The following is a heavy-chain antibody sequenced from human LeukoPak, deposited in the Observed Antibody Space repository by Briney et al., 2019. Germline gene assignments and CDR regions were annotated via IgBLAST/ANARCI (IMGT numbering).Heavy chain of an antibody. D-gene: IGHD6-13*01. J-gene: IGHJ5*02. Sequence: ASVKVSCKASGGTFSSYAISWVRQAPGQGLEWMGRIIPILGIANYAQKFQGRVTITADKSTNTAYMELSSLRSEDTAVYYCARDQGYSSSWTHNWFDPWGQGTLVTVSS. CDR2: IIPILGIA. V-gene: IGHV1-69*04. CDR1: GGTFSSYA. CDR3: ARDQGYSSSWTHNWFDP.